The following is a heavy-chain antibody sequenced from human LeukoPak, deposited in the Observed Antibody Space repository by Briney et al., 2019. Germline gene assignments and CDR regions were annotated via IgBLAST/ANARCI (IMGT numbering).Heavy chain of an antibody. V-gene: IGHV3-13*01. D-gene: IGHD1-1*01. CDR2: IGTASDT. J-gene: IGHJ6*03. CDR3: ARGPPRGKYYYMDV. CDR1: GLTFSSFD. Sequence: PGGSLRNYCTASGLTFSSFDMHWVRQPTGQGLEWVSTIGTASDTYYPGSVEGRFTLSRDNAKNSLYLQMNSLTAGDTAVYYCARGPPRGKYYYMDVWGKGTTVTVSS.